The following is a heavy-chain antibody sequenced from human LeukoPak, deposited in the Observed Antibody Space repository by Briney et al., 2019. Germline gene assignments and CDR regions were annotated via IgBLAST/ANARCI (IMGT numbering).Heavy chain of an antibody. V-gene: IGHV3-23*01. CDR3: AKDGRASGSYRPYLTTDY. CDR1: GFTFSNYA. D-gene: IGHD3-10*01. Sequence: GGSLRLSCAASGFTFSNYAMSWVRQAPGKGLEWVSAISDSGGSTYYADSVKGRFTISRDNSKNTLYLQMNSLRAEDTAVYYCAKDGRASGSYRPYLTTDYWGQGTLVTVSS. CDR2: ISDSGGST. J-gene: IGHJ4*02.